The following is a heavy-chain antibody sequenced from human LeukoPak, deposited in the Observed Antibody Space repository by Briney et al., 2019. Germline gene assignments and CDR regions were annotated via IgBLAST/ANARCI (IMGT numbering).Heavy chain of an antibody. CDR3: AKGIYGSGSYYKPSGSYYMDV. V-gene: IGHV3-30*02. D-gene: IGHD3-10*01. CDR1: GFSFSAYG. J-gene: IGHJ6*03. CDR2: IRDDGNTQ. Sequence: GGSLRLSCEASGFSFSAYGMHWVRQAPVRGLEWVAFIRDDGNTQYYADSAKGRFTISRDNSKNTLYLQMNSLRAEDTAVYYCAKGIYGSGSYYKPSGSYYMDVWGKGTTVTISS.